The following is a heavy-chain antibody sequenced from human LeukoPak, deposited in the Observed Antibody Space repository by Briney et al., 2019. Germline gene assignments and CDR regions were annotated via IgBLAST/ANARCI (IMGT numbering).Heavy chain of an antibody. CDR3: ARGLGSGSYYGY. J-gene: IGHJ4*02. CDR1: GYIFTTYH. V-gene: IGHV1-46*01. D-gene: IGHD1-26*01. Sequence: GASVKVSCKASGYIFTTYHLHWVRQAPGQGLEWMGVINPSGGSTSYAQKFQGRVTMTRDTSTSTVYMELSSLISEDTAVFYCARGLGSGSYYGYWGQGTLVTVSS. CDR2: INPSGGST.